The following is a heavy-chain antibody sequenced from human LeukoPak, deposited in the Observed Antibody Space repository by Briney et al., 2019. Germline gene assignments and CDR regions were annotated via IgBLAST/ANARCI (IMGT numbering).Heavy chain of an antibody. D-gene: IGHD1-7*01. Sequence: SETLSLTCTVSGGSISSGVYYWSWIRQPPGKGLEWIGYIYYSGSTYYNPSLKSRVTISVDTSKNQFSLKLSSVTAADTAIYYCAKEKLELRGAYNWFDPWGQGTLVTVSS. CDR1: GGSISSGVYY. V-gene: IGHV4-30-4*01. CDR2: IYYSGST. CDR3: AKEKLELRGAYNWFDP. J-gene: IGHJ5*02.